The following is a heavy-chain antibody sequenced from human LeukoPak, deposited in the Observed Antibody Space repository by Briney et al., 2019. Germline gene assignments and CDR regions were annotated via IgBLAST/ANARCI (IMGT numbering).Heavy chain of an antibody. CDR1: GGTFSSYA. CDR2: IIPIFGTA. V-gene: IGHV1-69*05. J-gene: IGHJ5*02. CDR3: ATNDWLLNTNWFDP. Sequence: EASVKVSCKASGGTFSSYAISWVRQAPGQGLEWMGGIIPIFGTANYAQKFQGRVTITTDESTSTAYMELSSLRSEDTAVYYCATNDWLLNTNWFDPWGQGTLVIVSS. D-gene: IGHD3-9*01.